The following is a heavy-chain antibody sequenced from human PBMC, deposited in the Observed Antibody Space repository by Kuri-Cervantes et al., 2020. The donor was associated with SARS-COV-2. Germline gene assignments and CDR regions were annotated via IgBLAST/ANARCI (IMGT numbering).Heavy chain of an antibody. J-gene: IGHJ3*02. D-gene: IGHD2-2*01. Sequence: ASVKVSCKVSGYTLTELSMHWVRQAPGKGLEWMGGFDPEDGETNYAQKFQGRVTITADESTSTAYMELSSLRSEDTAVYYCARDPNFIVVVPAAIPGAFDIWGQGTMVTVSS. CDR2: FDPEDGET. V-gene: IGHV1-24*01. CDR3: ARDPNFIVVVPAAIPGAFDI. CDR1: GYTLTELS.